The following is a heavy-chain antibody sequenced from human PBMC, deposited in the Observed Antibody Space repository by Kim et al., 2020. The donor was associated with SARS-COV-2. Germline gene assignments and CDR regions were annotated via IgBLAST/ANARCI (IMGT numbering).Heavy chain of an antibody. CDR3: ARGGGIVVVPAAAWFDP. Sequence: LKSRVTISVDTSKNQFSLKLSSVTAADTAVYYCARGGGIVVVPAAAWFDPWGQGTLVTVSS. J-gene: IGHJ5*02. V-gene: IGHV4-34*01. D-gene: IGHD2-2*01.